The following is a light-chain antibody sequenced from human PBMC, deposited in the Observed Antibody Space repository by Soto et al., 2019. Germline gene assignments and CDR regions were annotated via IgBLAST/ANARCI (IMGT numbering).Light chain of an antibody. Sequence: EIVLTQSPATLSLSPGESATLSCRASQSVTKYLVWYQQKPGQAPRLLISDASYRATGIPARFSGSGPGTDFTLTISSLEPEDFALYYCQQRSNWPITFGQGTRLVIK. V-gene: IGKV3D-11*02. CDR2: DAS. CDR1: QSVTKY. CDR3: QQRSNWPIT. J-gene: IGKJ5*01.